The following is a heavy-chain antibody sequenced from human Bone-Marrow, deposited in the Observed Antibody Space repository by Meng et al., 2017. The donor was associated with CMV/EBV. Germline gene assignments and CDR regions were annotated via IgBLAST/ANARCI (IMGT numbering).Heavy chain of an antibody. CDR1: GFTFSSYA. J-gene: IGHJ6*02. CDR3: AKILGDYYYYGMDV. Sequence: GGSLRLSCAASGFTFSSYAMHWVRQAPGKGLEWVAVIWYDGSNKYYADSVKGRFTISRDNSKNTLYVQMNSLRAEDTAVYYCAKILGDYYYYGMDVWGQGTTVTVSS. CDR2: IWYDGSNK. V-gene: IGHV3-33*06. D-gene: IGHD2/OR15-2a*01.